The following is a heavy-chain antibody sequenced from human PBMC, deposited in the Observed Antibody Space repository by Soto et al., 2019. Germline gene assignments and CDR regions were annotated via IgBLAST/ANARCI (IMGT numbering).Heavy chain of an antibody. D-gene: IGHD1-7*01. J-gene: IGHJ4*02. CDR1: GDTITSFS. Sequence: QVQLQESGPGLVKPSETLSLTCTVSGDTITSFSWNWIRQSAGKGLEWIGRISTTGNTHYNPSLESRVTMSLDTSENQFSLKLTSVTAADTAVYYCEGESGENWSYEAYWGQGTLVTVSS. CDR3: EGESGENWSYEAY. V-gene: IGHV4-4*07. CDR2: ISTTGNT.